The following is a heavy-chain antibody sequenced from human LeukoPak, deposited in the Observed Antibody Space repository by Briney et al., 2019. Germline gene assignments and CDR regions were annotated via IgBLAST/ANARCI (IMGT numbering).Heavy chain of an antibody. CDR2: ISYDGSNK. CDR1: GFTFSSYA. V-gene: IGHV3-30-3*01. D-gene: IGHD3-3*01. CDR3: AKGFYDFWSGSGYYFDY. J-gene: IGHJ4*02. Sequence: GGSLRLSCAASGFTFSSYAMHWVRQAPGKGLEWVAVISYDGSNKYYADSVKGRFTISRDNSKNTLYLQMNSLRAEDTAVYYCAKGFYDFWSGSGYYFDYWGQGTLVTVSS.